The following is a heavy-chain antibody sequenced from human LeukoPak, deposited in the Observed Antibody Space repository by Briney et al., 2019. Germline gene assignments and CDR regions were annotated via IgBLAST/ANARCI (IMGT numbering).Heavy chain of an antibody. CDR2: IYYSGST. D-gene: IGHD3-22*01. Sequence: SETLSLTCTVSGDSISPFCWTWIRQPPGKGLEWIGNIYYSGSTSYNPSLKSRVTISLDTSKNQFSLRLTSVTAADTAVYYCSRSSTRYFYDSSAGFDFWGQGTLLTVSS. J-gene: IGHJ4*02. CDR1: GDSISPFC. CDR3: SRSSTRYFYDSSAGFDF. V-gene: IGHV4-59*01.